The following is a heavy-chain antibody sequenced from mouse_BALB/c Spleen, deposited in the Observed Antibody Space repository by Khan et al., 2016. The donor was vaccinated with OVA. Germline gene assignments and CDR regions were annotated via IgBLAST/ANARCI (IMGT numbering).Heavy chain of an antibody. V-gene: IGHV1-20*02. CDR2: INPHVGET. D-gene: IGHD2-12*01. CDR1: GYSFTGYF. J-gene: IGHJ2*01. Sequence: VQLKESGPELVKPGASVKISCKASGYSFTGYFMNWVMQSHGKSLEWIGRINPHVGETFYNQKFKGKASLTVDESSSTANMELRNLASEDSAVYYCTRIFHSDFDYWGQGTTLTVSS. CDR3: TRIFHSDFDY.